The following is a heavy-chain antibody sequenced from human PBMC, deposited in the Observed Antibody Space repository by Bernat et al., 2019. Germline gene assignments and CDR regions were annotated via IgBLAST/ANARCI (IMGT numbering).Heavy chain of an antibody. CDR1: GFTFSSYC. V-gene: IGHV3-21*01. D-gene: IGHD6-6*01. CDR2: ITDSSTYM. Sequence: EVQLVESGGGLVTPGGSLRLSCAASGFTFSSYCMTWVRQAPGKGLEWVSSITDSSTYMYYADSVRGRFTISRDNAKNSLYLQMNSLRAEDTAVYYCARGARDIAAPHHDAFDIWGQGTMVTVSS. CDR3: ARGARDIAAPHHDAFDI. J-gene: IGHJ3*02.